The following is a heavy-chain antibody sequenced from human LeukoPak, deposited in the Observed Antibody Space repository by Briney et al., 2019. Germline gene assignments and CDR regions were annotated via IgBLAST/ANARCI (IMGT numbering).Heavy chain of an antibody. J-gene: IGHJ4*02. CDR3: ARSVLGTGQDY. CDR2: IWYDGSNK. CDR1: GFTFSSYG. D-gene: IGHD7-27*01. Sequence: PGGSLRLSCAASGFTFSSYGMHWVRQAPGKGLEWVAVIWYDGSNKYYAGSVKGRFTISRDNSKNTLYLQMNSLRAEDTAVYYCARSVLGTGQDYWGQGTLVTVSS. V-gene: IGHV3-33*01.